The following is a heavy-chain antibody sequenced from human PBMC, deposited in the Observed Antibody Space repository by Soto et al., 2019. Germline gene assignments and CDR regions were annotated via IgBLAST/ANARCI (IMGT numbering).Heavy chain of an antibody. Sequence: GGSLRLSCAASGFTFSSYWMSWVRQLPGKGPVWVSRIKNDGSVTSYADSVKGQFTISRDNAKNTLYLQMNSLTVEDTAVYHCVRSDWFDPWGLGTLVTVSS. CDR2: IKNDGSVT. V-gene: IGHV3-74*01. CDR3: VRSDWFDP. J-gene: IGHJ5*02. CDR1: GFTFSSYW.